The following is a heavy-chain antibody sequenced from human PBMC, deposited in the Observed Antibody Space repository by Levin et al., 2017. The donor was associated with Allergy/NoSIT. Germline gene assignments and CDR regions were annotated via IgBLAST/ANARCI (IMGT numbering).Heavy chain of an antibody. D-gene: IGHD1-7*01. J-gene: IGHJ5*02. CDR3: AKRGRITGTTALVSQGNP. V-gene: IGHV3-23*01. CDR2: ISGSGGST. CDR1: GFTFSSYA. Sequence: GGSLRLSCAASGFTFSSYAMSWVRQAPGKGLEWVSAISGSGGSTYYADSVKGRFTISRDNSKNTLYLQMNSLRAEDTAVYYCAKRGRITGTTALVSQGNPWGQGTLVTVSS.